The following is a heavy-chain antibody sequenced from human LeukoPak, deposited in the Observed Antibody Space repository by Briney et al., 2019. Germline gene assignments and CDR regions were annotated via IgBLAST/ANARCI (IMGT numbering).Heavy chain of an antibody. CDR2: INPSGGST. J-gene: IGHJ4*02. CDR1: GYTLTSYY. D-gene: IGHD6-6*01. CDR3: ARVNEAYSSLSGFDY. Sequence: GASVKVSCKASGYTLTSYYMHLGRQAPGQGLEWLGIINPSGGSTSYAQKFQGRVTITRDTSTSTVYMELSSLRSEDTAVYYCARVNEAYSSLSGFDYWGQGTLVTVSS. V-gene: IGHV1-46*01.